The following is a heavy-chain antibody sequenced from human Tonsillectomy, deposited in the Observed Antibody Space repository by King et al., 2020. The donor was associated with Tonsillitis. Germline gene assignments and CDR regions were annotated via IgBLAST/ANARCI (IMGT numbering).Heavy chain of an antibody. CDR3: ARVSITMVRGVMFDY. V-gene: IGHV4-30-4*01. D-gene: IGHD3-10*01. CDR2: IYYSGST. J-gene: IGHJ4*02. Sequence: QLQESGPGLVKPSQTLSLTCTVSGGSISSGDYYWCWIRQPPGKGLEWIGYIYYSGSTYYNPSLKSRVTISVDTSKNQFSLKLSSVTAADTAVYYCARVSITMVRGVMFDYWGQGTLVTVSS. CDR1: GGSISSGDYY.